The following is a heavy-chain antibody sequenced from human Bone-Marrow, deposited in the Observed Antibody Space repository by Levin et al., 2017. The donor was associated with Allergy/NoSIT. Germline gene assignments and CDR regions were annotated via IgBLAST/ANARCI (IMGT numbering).Heavy chain of an antibody. J-gene: IGHJ4*02. CDR1: GFTVGNNY. Sequence: GALRLSCAASGFTVGNNYVAWVRQAPGKGLDWISVIYSGGGTYYADSVKGRFTISRDKSKNTVYLQMNSLRVEDTAVYYCSSAPGFSDCWGQGTLVTVSS. V-gene: IGHV3-66*01. CDR3: SSAPGFSDC. CDR2: IYSGGGT.